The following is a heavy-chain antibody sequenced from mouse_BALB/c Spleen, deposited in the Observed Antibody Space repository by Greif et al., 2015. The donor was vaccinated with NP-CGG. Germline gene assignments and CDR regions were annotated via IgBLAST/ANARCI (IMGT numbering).Heavy chain of an antibody. CDR2: ISDGGSYT. J-gene: IGHJ1*01. D-gene: IGHD1-1*02. CDR1: GFTFSDYY. CDR3: ARDGGYWYFDV. V-gene: IGHV5-4*02. Sequence: EVQGVESGGGLVKPGGSLKLSCAASGFTFSDYYMYWVRQTPEKRLEWVATISDGGSYTYYPDSVKGRFTISRDNAKNNLYLQMSSLKSEDTAMYYCARDGGYWYFDVWGAGTTVTVSS.